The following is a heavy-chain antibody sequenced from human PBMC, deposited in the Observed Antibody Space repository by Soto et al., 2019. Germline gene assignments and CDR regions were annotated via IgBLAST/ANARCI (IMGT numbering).Heavy chain of an antibody. D-gene: IGHD3-22*01. CDR3: ARDVESASYYYGSSYAFDI. CDR1: GGSISSGGYY. V-gene: IGHV4-31*03. Sequence: TSETLSLTCTVSGGSISSGGYYWSWIRQHPGKGLEWIGYIYYSGSTYYNPSLKSRVTISVDTSKNQFSLKLSSVTAADTAVYYCARDVESASYYYGSSYAFDIWGQGTMVTVSS. J-gene: IGHJ3*02. CDR2: IYYSGST.